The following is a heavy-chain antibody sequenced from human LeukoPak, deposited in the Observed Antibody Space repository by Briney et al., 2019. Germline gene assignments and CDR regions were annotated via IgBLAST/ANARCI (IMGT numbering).Heavy chain of an antibody. CDR2: ISGSGGST. CDR3: AKLIPSSGWPIDY. J-gene: IGHJ4*02. Sequence: GGSLRLSCAASGFTFSSYGMSWVRQAPGKGLECVSAISGSGGSTYYADSVKGRFTISRDNSKNTLYLQMNSLRAEDTAVYYCAKLIPSSGWPIDYWGRGTLVTVSS. V-gene: IGHV3-23*01. D-gene: IGHD6-19*01. CDR1: GFTFSSYG.